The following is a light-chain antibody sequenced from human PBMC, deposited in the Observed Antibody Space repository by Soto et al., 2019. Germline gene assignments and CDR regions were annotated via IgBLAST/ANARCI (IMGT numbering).Light chain of an antibody. CDR3: QRQYLWSIT. V-gene: IGKV3-11*01. J-gene: IGKJ5*01. CDR1: QSFRGL. Sequence: LRESPYISALSVAERATLSCRASQSFRGLLAWYQQKPGQAPRLLIYDAYNRATGIPPRFSCSGSETGFPLTIASLEPEDSAVYYCQRQYLWSITFGRGTEREI. CDR2: DAY.